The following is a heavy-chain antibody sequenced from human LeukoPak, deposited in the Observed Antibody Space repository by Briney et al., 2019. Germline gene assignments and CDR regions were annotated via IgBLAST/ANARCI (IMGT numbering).Heavy chain of an antibody. CDR2: IYNSDSGST. D-gene: IGHD1-26*01. CDR1: GGSISGHY. Sequence: NPSETLSLTCIVSGGSISGHYWSWIRQHPGMGLEWIGYIYNSDSGSTNYNPSLKSRVTISVDTSKNQFSLKLSSVTAADTAVYYCASLTFSYNNYFDPWGQGTLVTVSS. CDR3: ASLTFSYNNYFDP. J-gene: IGHJ5*02. V-gene: IGHV4-59*11.